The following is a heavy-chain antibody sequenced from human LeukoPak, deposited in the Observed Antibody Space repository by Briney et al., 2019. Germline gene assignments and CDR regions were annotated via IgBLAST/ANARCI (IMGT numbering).Heavy chain of an antibody. CDR1: GFTFAIHA. D-gene: IGHD4-17*01. V-gene: IGHV3-66*01. CDR2: IYSGGST. CDR3: ASTFYGDSPPY. J-gene: IGHJ4*02. Sequence: GGSLRLSCAASGFTFAIHAMHWVRQAPGRGLEWVSVIYSGGSTYYADSVKGRFTISRDNSKNTLYLQMNSLRAEDTAVYYCASTFYGDSPPYWGQGTLVTVSS.